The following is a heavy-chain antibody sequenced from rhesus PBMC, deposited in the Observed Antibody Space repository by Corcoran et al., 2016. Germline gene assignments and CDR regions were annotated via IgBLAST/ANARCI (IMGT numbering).Heavy chain of an antibody. V-gene: IGHV3-186*02. Sequence: EVQLVESGGGLVQPGGSLRLSCAASGFTFRDYAMSWVRQASGKGLEWVGYIRSKYNNYATEYAASVKGRFTISRDDSKNTLYLQMSSLKTEDTAVYYCTTVGFDYWGQGVLVTVSS. CDR1: GFTFRDYA. D-gene: IGHD5-24*01. CDR2: IRSKYNNYAT. CDR3: TTVGFDY. J-gene: IGHJ4*01.